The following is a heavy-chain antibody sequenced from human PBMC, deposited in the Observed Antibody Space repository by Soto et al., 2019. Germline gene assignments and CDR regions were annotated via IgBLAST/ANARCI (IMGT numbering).Heavy chain of an antibody. CDR2: IIPIFGTA. CDR1: GGTFSSYA. Sequence: GASVKVSCKASGGTFSSYAISWVRQAPGQGLEWMGGIIPIFGTANYAQKFQGRVTITRDMSTNTAYMELISLRSEDTAVYYCAADDSSGTSNFWGQGTMVTVS. CDR3: AADDSSGTSNF. D-gene: IGHD1-7*01. J-gene: IGHJ3*01. V-gene: IGHV1-69*05.